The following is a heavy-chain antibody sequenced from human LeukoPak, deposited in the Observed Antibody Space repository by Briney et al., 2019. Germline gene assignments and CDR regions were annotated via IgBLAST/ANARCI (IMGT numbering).Heavy chain of an antibody. Sequence: ASVKVSCKTSGYPFRGDSMHWVRQAPGQGLEWMGWISGFRGNTNYAQKFRGRVTMTTDTSTTTAYMELRSLNSDDTAVYYCARDFFSYDGTENNYEDTFDIWGQGTMVTVSS. J-gene: IGHJ3*02. CDR2: ISGFRGNT. D-gene: IGHD3-22*01. CDR1: GYPFRGDS. V-gene: IGHV1-18*04. CDR3: ARDFFSYDGTENNYEDTFDI.